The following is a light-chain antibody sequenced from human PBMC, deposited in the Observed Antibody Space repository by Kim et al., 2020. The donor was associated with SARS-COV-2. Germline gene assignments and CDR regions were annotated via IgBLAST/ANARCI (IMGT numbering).Light chain of an antibody. CDR2: DEF. CDR3: LLFANLWT. Sequence: SDSTGQRLTSTIQTSQDITTYVKWAQHKPWKAPHLLVYDEFNLEKGVLSRFSGCVFGIDFNFTVSSLQPEESATYYCLLFANLWTFGQGNKVDIK. CDR1: QDITTY. V-gene: IGKV1-33*01. J-gene: IGKJ1*01.